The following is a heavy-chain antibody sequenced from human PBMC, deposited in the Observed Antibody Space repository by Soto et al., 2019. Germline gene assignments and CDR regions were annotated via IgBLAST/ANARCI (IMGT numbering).Heavy chain of an antibody. V-gene: IGHV3-9*01. Sequence: SLRLSCAGSGFSFEDHAMHWVRQAPGKGLEWVSGIGWNSDSKDYADSVKGRFTISRDNAKKSLYLQMNSLRPEDTAVYYCAKDLYGSETYTYYCGMDVWGQGTTVTVSS. J-gene: IGHJ6*02. CDR1: GFSFEDHA. CDR2: IGWNSDSK. CDR3: AKDLYGSETYTYYCGMDV. D-gene: IGHD3-10*01.